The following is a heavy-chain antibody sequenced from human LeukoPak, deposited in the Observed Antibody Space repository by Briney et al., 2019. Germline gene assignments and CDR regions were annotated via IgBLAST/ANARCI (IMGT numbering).Heavy chain of an antibody. D-gene: IGHD6-13*01. CDR3: AKGYSSSFGYFDY. J-gene: IGHJ4*02. Sequence: GSLRLSCAASGFTFSSYGMSWVRQAPGKGLEWVSAISGSGGSTYYADSVKGRFTISRDNSKNTLYLQMNSLRAEDTAVYYCAKGYSSSFGYFDYWGQGTLVTVSS. CDR1: GFTFSSYG. V-gene: IGHV3-23*01. CDR2: ISGSGGST.